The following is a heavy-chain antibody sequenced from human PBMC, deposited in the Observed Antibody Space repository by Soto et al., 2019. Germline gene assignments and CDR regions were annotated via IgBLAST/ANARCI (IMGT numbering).Heavy chain of an antibody. V-gene: IGHV3-53*01. CDR2: IYSGGTT. Sequence: EVQLVESGGGLMQPGGSLRLSCAASGFNVSTNYMTWVRQAPGKGLEWVSVIYSGGTTYYADSVKGRFIISRDNFKNNLYLQMNNLRAEDPALYYCARGSGSLYYFHYWGKGTLVTVSS. CDR3: ARGSGSLYYFHY. CDR1: GFNVSTNY. D-gene: IGHD1-26*01. J-gene: IGHJ4*02.